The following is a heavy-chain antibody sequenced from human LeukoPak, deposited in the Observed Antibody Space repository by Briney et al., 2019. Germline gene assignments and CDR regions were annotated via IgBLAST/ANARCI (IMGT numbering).Heavy chain of an antibody. Sequence: GGSLRLSCAASGFTFSSYAMHWVRQAPGKGLEYVSAISSNGGSTYYANSVKGRFTISRDNSKNTLYLQMGSLRAEDMAVYYCARDSHPSTNYDILTGYLLGYWGQGTLVTVSS. CDR1: GFTFSSYA. CDR3: ARDSHPSTNYDILTGYLLGY. J-gene: IGHJ4*02. V-gene: IGHV3-64*01. D-gene: IGHD3-9*01. CDR2: ISSNGGST.